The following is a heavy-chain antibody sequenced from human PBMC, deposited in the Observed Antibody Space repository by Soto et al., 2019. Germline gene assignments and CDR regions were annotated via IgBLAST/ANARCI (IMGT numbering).Heavy chain of an antibody. CDR2: MNPNSGNT. D-gene: IGHD3-3*01. J-gene: IGHJ5*02. CDR3: ARGSADYAVRSRFLASNWFEP. V-gene: IGHV1-8*01. Sequence: QVQLVQSGAEVKKPGASVKVSCKASGYTFTSYDINWVRQATGQGLEWMGWMNPNSGNTGYAQKFQGRVTMTRNTTISSAYMGMSSLRSEDTAVYYCARGSADYAVRSRFLASNWFEPWGQGTLVTVPS. CDR1: GYTFTSYD.